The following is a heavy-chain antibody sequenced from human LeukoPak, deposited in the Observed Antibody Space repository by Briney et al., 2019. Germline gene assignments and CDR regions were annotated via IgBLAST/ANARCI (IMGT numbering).Heavy chain of an antibody. CDR3: ARGRNIEMTTMSGGSDY. Sequence: ASAKVSCKASGYTFTDYYMHWVRQAPGQGLEWMGCLNPNSGDTNYAQKFQGRVSMTRDTSISTAYMDLSDLRSDDTAVYYCARGRNIEMTTMSGGSDYWGQGTLVTVSS. J-gene: IGHJ4*02. CDR2: LNPNSGDT. V-gene: IGHV1-2*02. D-gene: IGHD5-24*01. CDR1: GYTFTDYY.